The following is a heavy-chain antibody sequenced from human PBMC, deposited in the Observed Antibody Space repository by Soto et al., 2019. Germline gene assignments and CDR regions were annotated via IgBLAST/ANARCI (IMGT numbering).Heavy chain of an antibody. Sequence: QVQLQESGPGLVKPSETLSLTYNVSGDSITKYYWSWIRQPAGKGLEWIGRVYTSGSTNYNPSLKSRVTMSIDTSNNHFSLSLKSVTAADTAVYYCARTIGAAYYFDFWGQGALVTVSS. V-gene: IGHV4-4*07. J-gene: IGHJ4*02. D-gene: IGHD6-13*01. CDR3: ARTIGAAYYFDF. CDR1: GDSITKYY. CDR2: VYTSGST.